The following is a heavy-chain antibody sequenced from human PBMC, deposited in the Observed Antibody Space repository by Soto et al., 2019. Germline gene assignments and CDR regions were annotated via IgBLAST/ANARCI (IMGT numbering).Heavy chain of an antibody. J-gene: IGHJ6*02. CDR2: IYHSGST. V-gene: IGHV4-4*02. D-gene: IGHD6-13*01. CDR3: ARGISSSWYLDYYYYYGMDV. Sequence: SETLSLTCAVSGGSISSRNWWSWVRQPPGKGLGWIGEIYHSGSTNYNPSLKSRVTISVDKSKNQFSLKLSSVTAADTAVYYCARGISSSWYLDYYYYYGMDVWGQGTTVTVSS. CDR1: GGSISSRNW.